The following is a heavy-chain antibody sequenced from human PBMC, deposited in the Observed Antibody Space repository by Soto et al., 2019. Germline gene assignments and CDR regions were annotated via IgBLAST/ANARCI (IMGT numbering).Heavy chain of an antibody. CDR2: IYYTGSS. D-gene: IGHD1-1*01. Sequence: TLSVTCSVADVSISSGGYYWSWIRQPPGKGLEWIGYIYYTGSSYYNPSLKSRITMSLDTSKNQFSLELSSVTVADTAVYYCARGSQLERDALDIWGQGTIVTVSS. CDR3: ARGSQLERDALDI. CDR1: DVSISSGGYY. J-gene: IGHJ3*02. V-gene: IGHV4-31*03.